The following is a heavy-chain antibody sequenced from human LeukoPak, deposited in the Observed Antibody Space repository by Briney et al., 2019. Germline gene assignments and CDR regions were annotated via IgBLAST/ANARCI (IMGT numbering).Heavy chain of an antibody. V-gene: IGHV3-48*03. CDR1: GFTFSSYA. CDR3: VRRYCSSTSCTLDS. CDR2: ISNSGRTI. D-gene: IGHD2-2*01. Sequence: PGGSLRLSCAASGFTFSSYAMHWVRQAPGKGLEWVSYISNSGRTIFYADSVKGRFTVSRDNAKNSLYLQMNSLRAEDTAVYYCVRRYCSSTSCTLDSWGQGTLVTVSS. J-gene: IGHJ4*02.